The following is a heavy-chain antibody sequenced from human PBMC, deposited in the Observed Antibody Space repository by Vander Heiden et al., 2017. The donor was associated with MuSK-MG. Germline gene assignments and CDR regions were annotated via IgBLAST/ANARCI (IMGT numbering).Heavy chain of an antibody. J-gene: IGHJ3*02. V-gene: IGHV4-39*01. CDR3: ARHYSGWYSDAFDI. D-gene: IGHD6-19*01. CDR2: IYYSGST. CDR1: GGSISSSSYY. Sequence: QLQLQESGPGLVKPSETLSLTCTVSGGSISSSSYYWGWIRQPPGKGLEWIGSIYYSGSTYYNPSLKSRVTISVDTSKNQFSLKLSSVTAADTAVYYCARHYSGWYSDAFDIWGQGTMVAVSS.